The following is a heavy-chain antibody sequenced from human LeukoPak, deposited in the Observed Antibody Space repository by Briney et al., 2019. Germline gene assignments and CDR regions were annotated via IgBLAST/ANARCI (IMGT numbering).Heavy chain of an antibody. CDR3: ARQLGYCTNGVCPYYFDY. D-gene: IGHD2-8*01. V-gene: IGHV4-59*08. CDR1: GGSISSYY. Sequence: PSETLSLTCTVSGGSISSYYWSWIRQPPGKGLEWIGYTYYSGSTNYNPSLKSRVTISVDTSKNQFSLKLSSVTAADTAVYYCARQLGYCTNGVCPYYFDYWGQGTLVTVSS. J-gene: IGHJ4*02. CDR2: TYYSGST.